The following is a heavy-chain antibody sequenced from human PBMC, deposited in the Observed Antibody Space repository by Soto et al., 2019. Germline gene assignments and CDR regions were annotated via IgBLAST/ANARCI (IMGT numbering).Heavy chain of an antibody. CDR3: ARVYYCSSTSCYTDWFDP. J-gene: IGHJ5*02. D-gene: IGHD2-2*02. CDR1: GGSISSYY. V-gene: IGHV4-4*07. CDR2: IYTSGST. Sequence: PSETLSLTCTVSGGSISSYYWSWIRQPAGKGLEWIGRIYTSGSTNYNPSLKSRVTMSVDTSKNQFSLKLSSVTAADTAVYYCARVYYCSSTSCYTDWFDPWGQGTLVTVSS.